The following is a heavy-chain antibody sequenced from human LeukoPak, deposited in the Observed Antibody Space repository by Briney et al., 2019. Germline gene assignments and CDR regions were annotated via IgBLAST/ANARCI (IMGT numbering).Heavy chain of an antibody. Sequence: SETLSLTCTVSGGSVNSDNYYWSWIRQPPGRGLEWIGYIFYTGSTNYNPSLKSRVTISVDTSKNQFSLKLSSVTAADTAVYYCARRIQLWLGFDYWGQGTLVTVSS. CDR1: GGSVNSDNYY. V-gene: IGHV4-61*01. CDR3: ARRIQLWLGFDY. CDR2: IFYTGST. J-gene: IGHJ4*02. D-gene: IGHD5-18*01.